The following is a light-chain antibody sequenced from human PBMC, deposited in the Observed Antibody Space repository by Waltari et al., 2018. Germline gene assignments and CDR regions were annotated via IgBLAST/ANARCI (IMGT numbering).Light chain of an antibody. CDR3: ATWDDSLNGWV. CDR1: NSIIGKNT. CDR2: RND. Sequence: QSVVTQPPSASAPPGQRVTMSCSGSNSIIGKNTVNWYQPLPGTAPKLLGFRNDQRPSGVPDRFSASRSGTSASLAISGLQFDDEADYYCATWDDSLNGWVFGGGTRLTVL. V-gene: IGLV1-44*01. J-gene: IGLJ3*02.